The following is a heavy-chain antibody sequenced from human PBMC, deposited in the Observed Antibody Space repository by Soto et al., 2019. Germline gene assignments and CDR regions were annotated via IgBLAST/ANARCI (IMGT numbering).Heavy chain of an antibody. D-gene: IGHD2-2*01. J-gene: IGHJ4*02. Sequence: PGESLKISCKGSGYSFTGHWIGWVRQMPGKGLEWMGIVFPADSDTRYSPSFQGQVSISVDTSISTAYLHWTSLKASDSAMYYCARRGAFPYHQFDSWGQGTLVTVSS. CDR2: VFPADSDT. CDR1: GYSFTGHW. V-gene: IGHV5-51*01. CDR3: ARRGAFPYHQFDS.